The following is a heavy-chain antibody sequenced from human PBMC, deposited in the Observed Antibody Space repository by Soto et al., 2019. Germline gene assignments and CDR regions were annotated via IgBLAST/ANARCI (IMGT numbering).Heavy chain of an antibody. CDR2: INPSGGST. CDR3: ARELPHIVVVTAIPPNYYYYGMDV. Sequence: AASVKVSCKASGYTFTSYYMHWVRQAPGQGLEWMGIINPSGGSTSYAQKFQGRVTMTRDTSTSTVYMELSSLRSEDTAVYYCARELPHIVVVTAIPPNYYYYGMDVWGQGTTVTVSS. D-gene: IGHD2-21*02. J-gene: IGHJ6*02. V-gene: IGHV1-46*01. CDR1: GYTFTSYY.